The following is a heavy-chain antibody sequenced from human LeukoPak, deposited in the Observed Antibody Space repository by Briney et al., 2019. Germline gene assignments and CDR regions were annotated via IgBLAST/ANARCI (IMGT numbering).Heavy chain of an antibody. CDR2: ISGNGRSI. CDR1: GFTFSSYE. CDR3: ARDRGAVAGTPPEFFQH. Sequence: GGSLRLSCAASGFTFSSYEMNWVRQAPGKGLEWVSYISGNGRSIYDADPVKGRFTISRDNAKNSLYLQMNSLRAEDTAVYYCARDRGAVAGTPPEFFQHWGQGTLVTVSS. J-gene: IGHJ1*01. V-gene: IGHV3-48*03. D-gene: IGHD6-19*01.